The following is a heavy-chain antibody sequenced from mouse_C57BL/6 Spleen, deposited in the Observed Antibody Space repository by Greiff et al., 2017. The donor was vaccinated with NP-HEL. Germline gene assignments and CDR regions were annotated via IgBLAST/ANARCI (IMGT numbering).Heavy chain of an antibody. J-gene: IGHJ4*01. CDR2: IRSKSNNYAT. D-gene: IGHD3-3*01. Sequence: EVQRVESGGGLVQPKGSLKLSCAASGFSFNTYAMNWVRQAPGKGLEWVARIRSKSNNYATYYADSVKDRFTISRDDSESMLYLQMNNLKTEDTAMYYCVRRDMGYYAMDYWGQGTSVTVSS. V-gene: IGHV10-1*01. CDR1: GFSFNTYA. CDR3: VRRDMGYYAMDY.